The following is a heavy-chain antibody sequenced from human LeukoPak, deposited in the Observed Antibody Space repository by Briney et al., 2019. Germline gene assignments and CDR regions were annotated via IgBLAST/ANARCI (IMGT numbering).Heavy chain of an antibody. D-gene: IGHD2-2*01. CDR2: ISGSGGST. CDR1: GFTFSTYA. Sequence: GGSLRLSCAASGFTFSTYAMSWVRQAPGKGLEWVSAISGSGGSTYYADSVKGRFTISRDNSKNTLYLQMNSLGAEDTAVYYCAKDGGFIVVVPEATFDPWGQGTLVTVSS. J-gene: IGHJ5*02. CDR3: AKDGGFIVVVPEATFDP. V-gene: IGHV3-23*01.